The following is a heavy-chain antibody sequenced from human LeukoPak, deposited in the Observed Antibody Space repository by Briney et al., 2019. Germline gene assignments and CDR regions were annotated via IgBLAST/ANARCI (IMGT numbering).Heavy chain of an antibody. CDR2: MNPNSGNT. CDR1: GYTFTSYD. D-gene: IGHD6-19*01. V-gene: IGHV1-8*01. J-gene: IGHJ4*02. CDR3: ASKSIAVYYFEY. Sequence: GASVKVSCKASGYTFTSYDINWVRQATGQGLEWMGWMNPNSGNTGYAQKFQGRVTMTRNTSISTAYMELSSLRSEDTAVYYCASKSIAVYYFEYWGQGTLVTVSS.